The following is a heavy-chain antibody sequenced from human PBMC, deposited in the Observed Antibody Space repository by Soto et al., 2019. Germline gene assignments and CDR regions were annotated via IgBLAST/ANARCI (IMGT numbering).Heavy chain of an antibody. CDR1: GFSFSSYG. Sequence: ESGGGVAQPGKSLRLSCAASGFSFSSYGFHWVRQAPGKGLEWVAFLTHDARNEYYIESVKGRCTIFRDNSKNTLYLQMNSLRADDTAVYYCAKGNQGSDWGQGTLVTVSS. CDR2: LTHDARNE. V-gene: IGHV3-30*18. CDR3: AKGNQGSD. J-gene: IGHJ4*02.